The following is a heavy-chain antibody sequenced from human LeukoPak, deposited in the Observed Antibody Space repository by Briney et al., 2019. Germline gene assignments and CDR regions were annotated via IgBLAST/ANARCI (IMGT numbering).Heavy chain of an antibody. CDR1: GGSISTSDYY. Sequence: SETLSLTCTVSGGSISTSDYYWNWIRQPPGKGLEWIGYIFYSGNTYYNPSLKSRLTISVDTSNNQFSLNLTSVTAADTAVYYCARGRLREAFGYWGQGTLVTVSS. V-gene: IGHV4-30-4*01. J-gene: IGHJ4*02. CDR2: IFYSGNT. CDR3: ARGRLREAFGY.